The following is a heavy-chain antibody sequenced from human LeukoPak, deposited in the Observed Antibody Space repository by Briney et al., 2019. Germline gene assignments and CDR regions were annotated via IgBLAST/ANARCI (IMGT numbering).Heavy chain of an antibody. CDR3: AREKCGSGRTLCYYMDC. J-gene: IGHJ6*03. CDR1: GGSISSYY. D-gene: IGHD2-15*01. Sequence: SETLSLTCTVSGGSISSYYWSWIRQPPRVGLEWIGYIYYSGSTNSNPSLKSRVPISVETSKNQFSLTLSYVTAAGRAGYDLAREKCGSGRTLCYYMDCWGKGTTVTVSS. CDR2: IYYSGST. V-gene: IGHV4-59*01.